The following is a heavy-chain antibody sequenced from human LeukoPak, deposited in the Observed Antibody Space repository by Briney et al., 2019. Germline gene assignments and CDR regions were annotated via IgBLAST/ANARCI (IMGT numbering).Heavy chain of an antibody. Sequence: SETLSLTCTVSGVSISSYYWSWIRQPPGKGLEWIGYIYYSGSTNYNPSLKSRVTISVDTSKNQFSLKLSSVTAADTAVYYCARVSGYCSSTSCYDAFDIWGQGTMVTVSS. CDR2: IYYSGST. CDR3: ARVSGYCSSTSCYDAFDI. J-gene: IGHJ3*02. CDR1: GVSISSYY. V-gene: IGHV4-59*01. D-gene: IGHD2-2*01.